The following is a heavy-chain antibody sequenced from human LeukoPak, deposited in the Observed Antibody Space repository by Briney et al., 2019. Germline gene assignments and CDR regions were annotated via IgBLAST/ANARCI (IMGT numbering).Heavy chain of an antibody. Sequence: SETLSLTCTVSGGSISSSSYYWGWLRQPPGKGLEWIGSIYYSGSTYYNPSLKSRVTISVDTSKNQFSLKLSSVTAADTAVYYCARQGPWYYDFWSGYCYMDVWGKGTTVTVSS. CDR3: ARQGPWYYDFWSGYCYMDV. V-gene: IGHV4-39*01. CDR1: GGSISSSSYY. J-gene: IGHJ6*03. D-gene: IGHD3-3*01. CDR2: IYYSGST.